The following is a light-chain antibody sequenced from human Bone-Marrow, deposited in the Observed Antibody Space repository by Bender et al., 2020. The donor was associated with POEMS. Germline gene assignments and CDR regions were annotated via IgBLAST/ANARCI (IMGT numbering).Light chain of an antibody. CDR1: SSDVGSFNL. J-gene: IGLJ3*02. CDR3: SSYSIISTVV. CDR2: EVN. Sequence: QSALTQPASVSGSPGQSITISCTGTSSDVGSFNLVSWYQQYPGKAPKLMLYEVNKRPSGVSTRFTGSKSGNTASLTISGLQAEDEADYYCSSYSIISTVVFGGGTKLTVL. V-gene: IGLV2-14*02.